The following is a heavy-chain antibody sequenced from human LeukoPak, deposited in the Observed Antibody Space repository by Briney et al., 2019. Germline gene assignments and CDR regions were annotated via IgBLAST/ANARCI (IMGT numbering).Heavy chain of an antibody. CDR3: ARGAPGDYDFWSGYLFDY. J-gene: IGHJ4*02. Sequence: GSSVKVSCEASGGTFSSYTISWVRQAPGQGLEWMGRIIPILGIANYAQKFQGRVTITADKSTSTAYMELSSLRSEDTAVYYCARGAPGDYDFWSGYLFDYWGQGTLVTVSS. D-gene: IGHD3-3*01. CDR1: GGTFSSYT. V-gene: IGHV1-69*02. CDR2: IIPILGIA.